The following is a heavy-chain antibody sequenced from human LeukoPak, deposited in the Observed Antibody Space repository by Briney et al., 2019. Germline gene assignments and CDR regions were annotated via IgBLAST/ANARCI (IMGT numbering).Heavy chain of an antibody. Sequence: PGGSLRLSCAASGFTFSSYSMNWVRQAPGKGLEWVSLISWNGARIHYGDSVKGRFTISRVNSKNSLYLQMNSLRTEDTALYYCVKDLVAASENVRGWYPMDYWGQGTLVTVSS. CDR1: GFTFSSYS. V-gene: IGHV3-43*01. CDR2: ISWNGARI. D-gene: IGHD6-19*01. J-gene: IGHJ4*02. CDR3: VKDLVAASENVRGWYPMDY.